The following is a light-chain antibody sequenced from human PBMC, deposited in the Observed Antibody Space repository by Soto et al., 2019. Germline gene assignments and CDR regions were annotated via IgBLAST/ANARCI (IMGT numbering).Light chain of an antibody. V-gene: IGKV3-11*01. CDR2: DAS. CDR1: QSVSLS. Sequence: EILLTQSPATLSLSPGGRATLSCGASQSVSLSLAWYQQKPGQAPRLLIYDASKRASGFPARFSGSGSGTDFTLTISSLETEDFAVYYCQERTGWQTWTFGQGTKVDIK. J-gene: IGKJ1*01. CDR3: QERTGWQTWT.